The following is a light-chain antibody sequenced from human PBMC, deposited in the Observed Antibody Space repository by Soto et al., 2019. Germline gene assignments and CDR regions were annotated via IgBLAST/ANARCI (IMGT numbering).Light chain of an antibody. J-gene: IGLJ1*01. V-gene: IGLV2-8*01. CDR1: SSDVGSYDY. CDR3: SSYAGSNNYV. Sequence: QSVLIQPPSVSGSPGQSVTISCTGTSSDVGSYDYVSWYQQHPGTVPKPMIYNVNTRPSGAPDRSSGSKSGNTASLTVSGLQAEDEADYYCSSYAGSNNYVFGTGTKVTVL. CDR2: NVN.